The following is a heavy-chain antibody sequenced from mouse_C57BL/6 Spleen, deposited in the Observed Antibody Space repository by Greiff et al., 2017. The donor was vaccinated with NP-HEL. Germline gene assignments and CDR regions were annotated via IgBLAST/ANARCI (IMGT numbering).Heavy chain of an antibody. V-gene: IGHV1-22*01. D-gene: IGHD2-3*01. J-gene: IGHJ2*01. Sequence: EVKLQESGPELVKPGASVKMSCKASGYTFTDYNMHWVKQSHGKSLEWIGYINPNNGGTSYNQKIKGKATLTVNKSSSTAYMELRSLTSEDSAVYYCARSRWLLYYFDYWGQGTTLTVSS. CDR3: ARSRWLLYYFDY. CDR2: INPNNGGT. CDR1: GYTFTDYN.